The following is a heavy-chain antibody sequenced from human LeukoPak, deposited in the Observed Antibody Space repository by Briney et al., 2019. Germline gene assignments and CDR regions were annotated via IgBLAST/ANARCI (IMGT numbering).Heavy chain of an antibody. CDR2: ISSSSSYI. D-gene: IGHD3-10*01. V-gene: IGHV3-21*04. Sequence: KAGGSLRLSCAASGFTFSSYSMNWVRQAPGKGLEWVSSISSSSSYIYYADSVKGRFTISRDNAKNSLYLQMNSLRAEDTALYYCAKDIRSITMVRGVIMDPGGFDYWGQGTLVTVSS. CDR3: AKDIRSITMVRGVIMDPGGFDY. CDR1: GFTFSSYS. J-gene: IGHJ4*02.